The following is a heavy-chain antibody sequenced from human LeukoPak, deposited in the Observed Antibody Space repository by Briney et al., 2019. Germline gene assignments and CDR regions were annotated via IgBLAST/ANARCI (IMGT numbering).Heavy chain of an antibody. Sequence: QSGGSLRLSCAASGFTFSSYWMSWVRQAPGKGLEWVANIKQDGSEKYYVDSVKGRFTISRDNAKNSLYLQMNSLRAEDTAVYYCARVGRRGYCSGGSCYVGPSAFDIWGQGTMVTVSS. D-gene: IGHD2-15*01. J-gene: IGHJ3*02. CDR2: IKQDGSEK. CDR3: ARVGRRGYCSGGSCYVGPSAFDI. CDR1: GFTFSSYW. V-gene: IGHV3-7*01.